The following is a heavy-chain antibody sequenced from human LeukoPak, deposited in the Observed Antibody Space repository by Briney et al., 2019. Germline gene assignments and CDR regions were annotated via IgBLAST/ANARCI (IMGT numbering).Heavy chain of an antibody. CDR3: AKGSSSSSPYYYMDV. Sequence: GGSLRLSCAASGFTFSSYNMNWVRQAPGKGLEWVSSISRSSSYIYYADSVKGRFTISRDKAKKSLYLQMNSLRAEDTAVYYCAKGSSSSSPYYYMDVWGKGTAVTVSS. J-gene: IGHJ6*03. CDR1: GFTFSSYN. CDR2: ISRSSSYI. D-gene: IGHD6-13*01. V-gene: IGHV3-21*01.